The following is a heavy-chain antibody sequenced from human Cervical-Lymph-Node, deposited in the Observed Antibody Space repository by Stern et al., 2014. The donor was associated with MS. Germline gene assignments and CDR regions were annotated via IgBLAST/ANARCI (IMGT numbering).Heavy chain of an antibody. CDR2: MYWDHDK. J-gene: IGHJ4*02. V-gene: IGHV2-5*02. D-gene: IGHD4-17*01. CDR1: GFSLSTSGVG. Sequence: QVTLEESGPTLVKPTQTLTLTCTFSGFSLSTSGVGLGWIRQPPGKALEWIVLMYWDHDKRYSSSLKSRVTITKDAAKNQVVLSMHNMDPVDTATYYCAHRATVTTEYYFDYWGQGTLVTVSS. CDR3: AHRATVTTEYYFDY.